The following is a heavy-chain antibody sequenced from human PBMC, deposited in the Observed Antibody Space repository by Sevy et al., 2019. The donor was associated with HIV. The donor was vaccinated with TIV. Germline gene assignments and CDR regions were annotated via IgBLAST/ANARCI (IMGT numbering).Heavy chain of an antibody. CDR1: GFTFSSYS. CDR3: ARDGYYYDILTGYTNYYFDY. J-gene: IGHJ4*02. Sequence: GGSLRLSCAASGFTFSSYSMNWVRQAPGKGLEWVSSISSSSSYIYYADSVKGRFTISRDNAKNSLYLQMNSLRAEDTAVYYCARDGYYYDILTGYTNYYFDYWGQGTLVTVSS. CDR2: ISSSSSYI. V-gene: IGHV3-21*01. D-gene: IGHD3-9*01.